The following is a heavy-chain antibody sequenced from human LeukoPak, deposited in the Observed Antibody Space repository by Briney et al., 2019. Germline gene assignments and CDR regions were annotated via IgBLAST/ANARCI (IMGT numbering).Heavy chain of an antibody. CDR2: INDSGNT. D-gene: IGHD3-10*01. CDR3: ARGGYYGSGNDFRFDP. CDR1: GGSISNYV. J-gene: IGHJ5*02. V-gene: IGHV4-59*01. Sequence: SETLSLTCTVSGGSISNYVWSWIRQPPGKGLEWIGYINDSGNTKYNPSLESRVTISVDTSKNQFSLNLYSVTAADTAVYYCARGGYYGSGNDFRFDPWGQGTLVTVSS.